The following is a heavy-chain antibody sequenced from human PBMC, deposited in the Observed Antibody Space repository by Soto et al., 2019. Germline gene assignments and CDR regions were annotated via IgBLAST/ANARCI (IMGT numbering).Heavy chain of an antibody. CDR3: ARHGAVAGRESYYFDY. V-gene: IGHV4-39*01. J-gene: IGHJ4*02. CDR1: GGSISSSSYY. D-gene: IGHD6-19*01. Sequence: KSSETLSLTCTVSGGSISSSSYYWGWIHQPPGKGLELIWSIYYIVSIYYNSSLKSRVTLSVDTSKYQFSLKLSSVTAADTAVYYCARHGAVAGRESYYFDYWGQGTLVTVSS. CDR2: IYYIVSI.